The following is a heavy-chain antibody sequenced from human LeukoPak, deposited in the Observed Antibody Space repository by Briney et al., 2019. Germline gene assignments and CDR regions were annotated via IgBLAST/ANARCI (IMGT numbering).Heavy chain of an antibody. J-gene: IGHJ4*02. CDR2: IIPILGIA. CDR1: GGTFSSYA. D-gene: IGHD3-16*01. CDR3: ASFRSGYAYFDY. Sequence: GASVKVSCKASGGTFSSYAIRWVRPAPGQGLEWMGRIIPILGIANYAQKFQGRVTITADKSTSTAYMELSSLRSEDTAVYYCASFRSGYAYFDYWGQGTLVTVSS. V-gene: IGHV1-69*04.